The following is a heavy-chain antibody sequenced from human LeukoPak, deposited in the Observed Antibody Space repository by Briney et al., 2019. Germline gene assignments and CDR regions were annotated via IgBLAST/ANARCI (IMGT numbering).Heavy chain of an antibody. Sequence: PSETLSLTCTVSGGSLSSGGYYWRWIRQHPGKGLEWIGYIYYSGSTYYNPSLKSRVTISVDTSKNQFSLKLSSVAAADTAVYYCASNGEMATTAYYYYYGMDVWGQGTTVTVSS. CDR2: IYYSGST. D-gene: IGHD5-24*01. V-gene: IGHV4-31*03. CDR1: GGSLSSGGYY. CDR3: ASNGEMATTAYYYYYGMDV. J-gene: IGHJ6*02.